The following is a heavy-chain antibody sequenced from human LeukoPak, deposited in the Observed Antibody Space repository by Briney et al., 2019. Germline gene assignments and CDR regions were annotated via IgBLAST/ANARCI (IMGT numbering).Heavy chain of an antibody. V-gene: IGHV3-21*01. Sequence: PGGSLRLSCAASGFTFSSYSMNWVRQAPGKGLEWVSSISSSSYIYYADSVKGRFTISRDNAKNSLYLQMNSLRAEDTAVYYCARYSSSYIWYFDLWGRGTLVTVSS. CDR3: ARYSSSYIWYFDL. CDR2: ISSSSYI. J-gene: IGHJ2*01. D-gene: IGHD6-13*01. CDR1: GFTFSSYS.